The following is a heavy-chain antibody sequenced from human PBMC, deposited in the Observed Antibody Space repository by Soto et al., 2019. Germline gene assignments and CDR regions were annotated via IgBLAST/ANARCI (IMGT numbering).Heavy chain of an antibody. J-gene: IGHJ6*02. CDR2: ISGSGGST. D-gene: IGHD3-10*01. V-gene: IGHV3-23*01. CDR1: GFTFSSYA. Sequence: EVQLLESGGGLVQPGGSLRLSCAASGFTFSSYAMSWVRQAPGKGLEWVSAISGSGGSTYYADSVKGRFTISRDNSKTTLYLQMNSLRAEDTAVYYCAKYGHSAELWFGELLSSSYYYGMDVWGQGTTVTVSS. CDR3: AKYGHSAELWFGELLSSSYYYGMDV.